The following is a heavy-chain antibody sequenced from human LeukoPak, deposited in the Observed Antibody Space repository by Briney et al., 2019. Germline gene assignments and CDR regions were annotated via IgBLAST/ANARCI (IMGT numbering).Heavy chain of an antibody. CDR3: ARVTLYDSSGYYYFLAFDI. CDR2: IYTSGST. CDR1: GGSISSYY. D-gene: IGHD3-22*01. J-gene: IGHJ3*02. V-gene: IGHV4-4*07. Sequence: SETLSLTCTVSGGSISSYYWSWIRQPAGKGLEWIGHIYTSGSTNYNPSLKSRVTMSVDTSKNQFSLKLSSVTAADTAVYYCARVTLYDSSGYYYFLAFDIWGQGTMVTVSS.